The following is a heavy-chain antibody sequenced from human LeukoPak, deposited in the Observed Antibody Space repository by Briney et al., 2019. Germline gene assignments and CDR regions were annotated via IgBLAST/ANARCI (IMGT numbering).Heavy chain of an antibody. Sequence: GSLRLSCAASGFTFSSYAMSWVRQAPGKGLEWVSSISGSSVTTYYADSVKGRFTISRDNSKKTLYLQMNSLRAEDTAVYYCARVPPYYYDSSGRIDYWGQGTLVTVSS. CDR3: ARVPPYYYDSSGRIDY. CDR2: ISGSSVTT. D-gene: IGHD3-22*01. J-gene: IGHJ4*02. V-gene: IGHV3-23*01. CDR1: GFTFSSYA.